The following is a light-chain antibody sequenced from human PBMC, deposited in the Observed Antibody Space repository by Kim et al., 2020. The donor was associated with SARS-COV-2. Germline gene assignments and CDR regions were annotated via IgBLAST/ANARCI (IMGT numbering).Light chain of an antibody. Sequence: GQSITISCIGTSSDVGGYNYVSWYQQHPGKAPKLMIYDVSKRPSGVSNRFSGSKSGNTASLTISGLQAEDEADYYCSSYTSSSTLVFGGGTQLTVL. CDR3: SSYTSSSTLV. CDR2: DVS. V-gene: IGLV2-14*04. J-gene: IGLJ3*02. CDR1: SSDVGGYNY.